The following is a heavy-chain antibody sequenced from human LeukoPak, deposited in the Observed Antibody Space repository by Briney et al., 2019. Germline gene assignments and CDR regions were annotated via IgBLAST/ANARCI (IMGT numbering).Heavy chain of an antibody. CDR3: AKDVRDSAQLTYFYGYDLDY. CDR1: GFTFRRYA. CDR2: ISYHGSTT. Sequence: PGGSLRPSCAASGFTFRRYAMHWVRQAPGKGLEWVAVISYHGSTTYDADSVKGRFTISRDNSKNTLYLQMNSLRVEDTAVYYCAKDVRDSAQLTYFYGYDLDYWGQGTLVTVSS. D-gene: IGHD3-3*01. J-gene: IGHJ4*02. V-gene: IGHV3-30-3*01.